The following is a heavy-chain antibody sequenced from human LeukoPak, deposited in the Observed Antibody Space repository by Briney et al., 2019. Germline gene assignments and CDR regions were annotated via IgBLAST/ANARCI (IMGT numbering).Heavy chain of an antibody. Sequence: GGSLRLSCAASGFSVSGNYMSWVRQAPGKGLEWVSYISNSGSTIFYADSVKGRFTISRDNAKNSLYLQMNSLGAEDTAVYYCASRIVGARFDYWGQGTLVTVSS. CDR3: ASRIVGARFDY. D-gene: IGHD1-26*01. CDR2: ISNSGSTI. CDR1: GFSVSGNY. V-gene: IGHV3-11*04. J-gene: IGHJ4*02.